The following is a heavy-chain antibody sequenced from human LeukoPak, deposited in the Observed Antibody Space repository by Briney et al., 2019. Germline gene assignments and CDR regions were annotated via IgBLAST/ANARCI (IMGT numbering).Heavy chain of an antibody. V-gene: IGHV4-34*01. CDR1: GGSFSGYY. D-gene: IGHD3-3*01. CDR3: ARTLPAGVATPDY. Sequence: SETLSLTCAVYGGSFSGYYWSWIRQPPGKGLEWIGEINHSGSTNYNPSLKSRVTISVDTSKNQFSLKLSSVTAADTAVYYCARTLPAGVATPDYWGQGTLVTVSS. CDR2: INHSGST. J-gene: IGHJ4*02.